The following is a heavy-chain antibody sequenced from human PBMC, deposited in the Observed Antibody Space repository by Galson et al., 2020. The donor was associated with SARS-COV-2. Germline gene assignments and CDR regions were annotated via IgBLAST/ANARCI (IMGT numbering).Heavy chain of an antibody. V-gene: IGHV3-11*06. Sequence: AESLTLTCAASGFTFSDYYMSWIRQAPGKGLEWVSYISSSSSYKNYADSVKGRFTISRDNAKKSLYQQINSPRAEDTAVYYCAGGDNWNSAFDYWGQGTLVTVSS. CDR1: GFTFSDYY. D-gene: IGHD1-1*01. CDR3: AGGDNWNSAFDY. J-gene: IGHJ4*02. CDR2: ISSSSSYK.